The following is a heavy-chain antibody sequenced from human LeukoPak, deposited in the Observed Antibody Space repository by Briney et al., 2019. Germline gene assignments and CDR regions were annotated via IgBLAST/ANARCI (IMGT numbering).Heavy chain of an antibody. D-gene: IGHD3-3*01. Sequence: SETLSLTCAVYGGSFSGYYWSWIRQPPGKGLEWIGEINHSGSTNYNPSLKSRVTISVDTSKNQFSLKLSSVTAADTAVYYCARGGSTYYDFWSGYYSPINYYYMDVWGKGTTVTVSS. CDR3: ARGGSTYYDFWSGYYSPINYYYMDV. CDR2: INHSGST. J-gene: IGHJ6*03. V-gene: IGHV4-34*01. CDR1: GGSFSGYY.